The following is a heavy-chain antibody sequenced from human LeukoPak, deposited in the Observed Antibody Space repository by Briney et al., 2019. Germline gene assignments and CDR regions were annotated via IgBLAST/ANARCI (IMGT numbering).Heavy chain of an antibody. CDR1: GFSLSNCW. J-gene: IGHJ4*02. Sequence: GGSLRLSCAASGFSLSNCWMHWVRQAPGKGLMWVSQISPDGSQTFYADSVKGRFTISRDNAKNTLFLQMDSLRAEDTALYYCVRSLRSADFWGQGTLVTVSS. V-gene: IGHV3-74*01. CDR2: ISPDGSQT. CDR3: VRSLRSADF.